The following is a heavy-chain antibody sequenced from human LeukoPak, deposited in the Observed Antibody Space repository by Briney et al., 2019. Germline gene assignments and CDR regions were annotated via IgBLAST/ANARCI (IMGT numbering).Heavy chain of an antibody. D-gene: IGHD3-22*01. CDR2: ISGSGGST. J-gene: IGHJ4*02. CDR1: GFTFSSYA. Sequence: TGGSLRLSCAASGFTFSSYAMSWARQAPGKGLEWVSAISGSGGSTYYADSVKGRFTISRDNSKNTLYLQMNSLRAEDTAVYYCAKDPVVVVITPDAYFDYWGQGTLVTVSS. V-gene: IGHV3-23*01. CDR3: AKDPVVVVITPDAYFDY.